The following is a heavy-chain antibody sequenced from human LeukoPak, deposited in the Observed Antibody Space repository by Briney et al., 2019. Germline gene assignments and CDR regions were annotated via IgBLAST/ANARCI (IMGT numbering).Heavy chain of an antibody. CDR1: GASISSYY. D-gene: IGHD1-26*01. V-gene: IGHV4-4*07. CDR3: AREGAHSGDAFDI. Sequence: SETLSLTCTVSGASISSYYWSWIRQPAGKGLEWIGRLYTSGDTDYNPSLKSRVTISVDTSKNQFSLKLSSVTAADTAVYYCAREGAHSGDAFDIWGQGTMVTVSS. J-gene: IGHJ3*02. CDR2: LYTSGDT.